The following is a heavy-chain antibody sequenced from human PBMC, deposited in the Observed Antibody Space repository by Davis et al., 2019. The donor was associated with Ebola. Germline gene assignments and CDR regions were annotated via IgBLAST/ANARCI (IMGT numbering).Heavy chain of an antibody. Sequence: PGGSLRLSCTVSSGSITNHYWSWIRQPPGKGLEWVGFISYIGNTNSNPSLKSRVTISVETSKNQFSLKLNSVTAADTAVYYCARDTRPLGTDSYDDTFDSWSQGTMVTVSS. CDR3: ARDTRPLGTDSYDDTFDS. J-gene: IGHJ3*02. V-gene: IGHV4-59*11. D-gene: IGHD1-1*01. CDR2: ISYIGNT. CDR1: SGSITNHY.